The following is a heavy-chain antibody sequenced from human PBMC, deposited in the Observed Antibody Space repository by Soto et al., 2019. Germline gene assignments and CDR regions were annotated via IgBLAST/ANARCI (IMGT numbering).Heavy chain of an antibody. CDR2: IFSSDEK. CDR1: GFALSDARMG. J-gene: IGHJ4*02. D-gene: IGHD1-26*01. CDR3: ARMVRLVGATFYFDY. V-gene: IGHV2-26*01. Sequence: SGPTLVNPTETLTLTCTVSGFALSDARMGVSWIRQSPGKALEGLAHIFSSDEKFYSASLKSRLTISKDTSKSQVVLSMTNLDPMDTATYYCARMVRLVGATFYFDYWGQGTPVTVSS.